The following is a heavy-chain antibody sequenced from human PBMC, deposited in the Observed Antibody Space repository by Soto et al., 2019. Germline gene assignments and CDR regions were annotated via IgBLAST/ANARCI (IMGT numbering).Heavy chain of an antibody. J-gene: IGHJ4*02. Sequence: GGSLRLSCAASGFTFSGLGMHWVRQAPGKGLEWVAVIRYDGSNIYYADAVKGRFTISRDNSKDTLYLQMNSLRADDTAVYYCARGYYCSGGSCSDYWGQGTLVTVSS. CDR3: ARGYYCSGGSCSDY. V-gene: IGHV3-33*01. CDR2: IRYDGSNI. D-gene: IGHD2-15*01. CDR1: GFTFSGLG.